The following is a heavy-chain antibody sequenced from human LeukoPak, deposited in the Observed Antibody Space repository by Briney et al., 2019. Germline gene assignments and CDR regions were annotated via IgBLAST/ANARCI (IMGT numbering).Heavy chain of an antibody. Sequence: ASLKVSCKASGYTFTGYYMHWVRQAPGQGLEWMGWINPNSGGTNYAQKFQGRVTMTRDTSISTAYMELSRLRSDDTAVYYCARAFRSWFGELSVIGYWGQGTLVTVSS. CDR3: ARAFRSWFGELSVIGY. J-gene: IGHJ4*02. V-gene: IGHV1-2*02. CDR2: INPNSGGT. D-gene: IGHD3-10*01. CDR1: GYTFTGYY.